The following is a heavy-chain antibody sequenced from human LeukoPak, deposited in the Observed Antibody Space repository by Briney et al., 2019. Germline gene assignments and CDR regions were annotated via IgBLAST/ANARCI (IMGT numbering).Heavy chain of an antibody. J-gene: IGHJ4*02. D-gene: IGHD5-18*01. CDR1: GGSFSGYY. V-gene: IGHV4-34*01. Sequence: PSETLSLTCAVYGGSFSGYYWSWIRQPPGKGLEWIGEINHSGSTNYNPSLRSRVTMSVDMSNNQFSLNLNSVTAADTAVYSCAAHRGHTYGPLDYWGLGTLVTVSS. CDR3: AAHRGHTYGPLDY. CDR2: INHSGST.